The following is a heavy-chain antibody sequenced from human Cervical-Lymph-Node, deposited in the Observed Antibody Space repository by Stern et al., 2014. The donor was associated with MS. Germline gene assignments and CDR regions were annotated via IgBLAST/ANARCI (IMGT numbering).Heavy chain of an antibody. CDR1: GGTLKSHT. V-gene: IGHV1-69*01. D-gene: IGHD6-13*01. J-gene: IGHJ4*02. CDR2: ITPIVGSV. CDR3: ASSDVAASGSFDS. Sequence: QVQLVQSGAEVKKPGSSVKVACKASGGTLKSHTISWVRQAPGEGLEWMGGITPIVGSVNDAQKFQGRVTITADELTNTVHMEMSGLRSEDRAVYYCASSDVAASGSFDSWGQGTQVTVSS.